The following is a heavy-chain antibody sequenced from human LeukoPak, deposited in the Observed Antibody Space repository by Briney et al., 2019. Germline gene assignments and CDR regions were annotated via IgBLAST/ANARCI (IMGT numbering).Heavy chain of an antibody. CDR3: AKEPYDSSGYYDY. CDR1: GFTFSTSA. Sequence: PGGSLRLSCAASGFTFSTSAMNWVRQAPGKGLEWVSSISGSGGSTYYADSVKGRFTISRDNSKNTLYLQMNSLRAEDTAVYYCAKEPYDSSGYYDYWGQGTLVTVSS. D-gene: IGHD3-22*01. V-gene: IGHV3-23*01. J-gene: IGHJ4*02. CDR2: ISGSGGST.